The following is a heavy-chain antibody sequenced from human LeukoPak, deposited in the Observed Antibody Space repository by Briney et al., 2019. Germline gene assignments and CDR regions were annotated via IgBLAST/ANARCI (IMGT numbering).Heavy chain of an antibody. CDR1: GFTLNNYG. Sequence: GRSLRLSCAASGFTLNNYGIHWVRQAPGKGLEWVAFIRYDGNNEYYADSVKGRFTISRDNSKNTLYLKMDSLRTEDTAVYYCAKNYYSDTSAYFRYAFDIWGQGTVVTVSS. V-gene: IGHV3-30*02. D-gene: IGHD3-22*01. CDR2: IRYDGNNE. CDR3: AKNYYSDTSAYFRYAFDI. J-gene: IGHJ3*02.